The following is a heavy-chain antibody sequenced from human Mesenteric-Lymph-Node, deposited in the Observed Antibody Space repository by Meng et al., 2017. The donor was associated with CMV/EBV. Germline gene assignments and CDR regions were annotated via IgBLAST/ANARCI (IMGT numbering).Heavy chain of an antibody. V-gene: IGHV3-23*01. CDR1: GFSLNGNG. CDR2: ISGSGGST. J-gene: IGHJ4*02. CDR3: AKGPLESFQLSPLPTDY. D-gene: IGHD1-26*01. Sequence: GESLKISCAASGFSLNGNGMHWVRQAPGKGLEWVSAISGSGGSTYYADSVKGRFTISRDNSKNTLYLQMNSLRAEDTAVYYCAKGPLESFQLSPLPTDYWGQGTLVTVSS.